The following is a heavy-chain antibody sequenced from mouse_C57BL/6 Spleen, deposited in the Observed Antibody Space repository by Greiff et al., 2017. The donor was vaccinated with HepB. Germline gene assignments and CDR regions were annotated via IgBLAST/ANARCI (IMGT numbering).Heavy chain of an antibody. CDR2: IYPGNSDT. CDR3: TRSGAGYGSSYGYFDY. Sequence: EVQGVESGTVLARPGASVKMSCKTSGYTFTSYWMHWVKQRPGQGLEWIGAIYPGNSDTSYNQKFKGKAKLTAVTSASTAYMELSSLTNEDSAVYYCTRSGAGYGSSYGYFDYWGQGTTLTVSS. D-gene: IGHD1-1*01. J-gene: IGHJ2*01. V-gene: IGHV1-5*01. CDR1: GYTFTSYW.